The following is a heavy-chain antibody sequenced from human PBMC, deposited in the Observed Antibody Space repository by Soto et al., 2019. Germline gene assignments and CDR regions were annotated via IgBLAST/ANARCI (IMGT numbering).Heavy chain of an antibody. Sequence: EVQLVESGGGLVQPGGSLRLSCAASGFTFTAYSMNWVRQAPGKGLEWVSYISSGSGSIYYADSVKGRFTISRDDAKNALYLQMNSLRDEDTAVYYCARDFCDYWGQGTVVTGSS. CDR3: ARDFCDY. J-gene: IGHJ4*02. D-gene: IGHD3-3*01. V-gene: IGHV3-48*02. CDR2: ISSGSGSI. CDR1: GFTFTAYS.